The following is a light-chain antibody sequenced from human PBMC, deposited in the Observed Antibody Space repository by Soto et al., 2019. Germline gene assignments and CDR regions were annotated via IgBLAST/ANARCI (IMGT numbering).Light chain of an antibody. V-gene: IGKV1D-16*01. CDR3: QQYNIYPLT. CDR2: AAS. Sequence: DVQMTQSPSSLSASVGDRVTITCRASQDINSYLAWYQQKPGNAPKSLIYAASSLQTGVPSRFSGSESWTDSTLTISNLQPEDTATYYCQQYNIYPLTFGGGTKVEIK. CDR1: QDINSY. J-gene: IGKJ4*01.